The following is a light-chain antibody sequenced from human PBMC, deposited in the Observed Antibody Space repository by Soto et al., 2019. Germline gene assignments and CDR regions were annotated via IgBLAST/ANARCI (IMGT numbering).Light chain of an antibody. CDR2: EVT. V-gene: IGLV2-14*01. CDR3: NSYASSGTLV. CDR1: SSDIGADDF. Sequence: QSALTQPASVSGSPGQSITISCTGTSSDIGADDFVSWYQHHPDKTPKLIIFEVTYRPTGISHRFSASKSGNTASLTISGLEAEDEADYYCNSYASSGTLVFGTGTKLTVL. J-gene: IGLJ1*01.